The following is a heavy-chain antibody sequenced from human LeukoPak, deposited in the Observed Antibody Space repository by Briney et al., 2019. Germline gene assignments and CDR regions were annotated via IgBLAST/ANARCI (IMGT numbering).Heavy chain of an antibody. CDR3: AKDRGGTGDFDY. CDR1: GYTFSSYV. V-gene: IGHV1-3*01. CDR2: INAGNGDT. Sequence: GASVKVSCKASGYTFSSYVIHWLRRAPGQRLEWMGWINAGNGDTKYSQKFQGRVSIARDTSANTAYMELSSLRSEDTAIYYCAKDRGGTGDFDYWGLGTVVTVSS. D-gene: IGHD1-1*01. J-gene: IGHJ4*02.